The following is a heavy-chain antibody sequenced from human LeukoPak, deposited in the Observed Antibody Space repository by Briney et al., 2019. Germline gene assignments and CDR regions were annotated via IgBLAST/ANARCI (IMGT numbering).Heavy chain of an antibody. J-gene: IGHJ4*02. D-gene: IGHD3-22*01. CDR3: AKKGGYDSSGYYPLDY. CDR2: IWYDGSNK. V-gene: IGHV3-33*06. Sequence: PGRSLRLSCAASGFTFSSYGMHWVRQAPGKGLEWVAVIWYDGSNKYYADSVKGRFTISRDNSKNTLYLQMNSLRAEDTAVYYCAKKGGYDSSGYYPLDYWGQGTLVTVSS. CDR1: GFTFSSYG.